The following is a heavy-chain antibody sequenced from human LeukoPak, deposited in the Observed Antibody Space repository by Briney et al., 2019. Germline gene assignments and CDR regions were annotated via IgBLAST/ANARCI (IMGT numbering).Heavy chain of an antibody. V-gene: IGHV3-43D*03. CDR1: GFTFGDYA. CDR3: AKGMSYTSSSQDY. D-gene: IGHD6-13*01. Sequence: GGSLRLSCAASGFTFGDYAMNWVRQAPGKGLEWVSLISWDGGSTYYADSVKGRFTISRDNSKNSLYLQMKSLRTDDTALYYCAKGMSYTSSSQDYWGQGTLVTVSS. CDR2: ISWDGGST. J-gene: IGHJ4*02.